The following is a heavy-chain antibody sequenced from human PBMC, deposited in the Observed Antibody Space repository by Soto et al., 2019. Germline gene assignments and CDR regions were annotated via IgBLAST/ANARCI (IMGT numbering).Heavy chain of an antibody. CDR2: IYYSGST. J-gene: IGHJ4*02. Sequence: QVQLQESGPGLVKPSETLSLTCTVSGGSISSYYWSWIRQPPGKGLEWIGYIYYSGSTNYNPSLKSRVTISVDTSKNQFSLKLSSVTAADTAVYYCARHGARRLHYFDYWGQGTLVTVSS. V-gene: IGHV4-59*08. D-gene: IGHD5-12*01. CDR1: GGSISSYY. CDR3: ARHGARRLHYFDY.